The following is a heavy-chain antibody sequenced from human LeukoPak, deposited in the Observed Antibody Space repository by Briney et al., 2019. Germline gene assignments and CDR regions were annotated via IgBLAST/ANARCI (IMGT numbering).Heavy chain of an antibody. CDR1: GYTFTSYG. Sequence: GALVKVSCKASGYTFTSYGISWVRQAPGQGLEWMGWISAYNGNTNYAQKLQGRVTMTTDTSTSTAYMELRSLRSDDTAVYYCARLTIPLYYDFWSGYDYYFDYWGQGTLVTVSS. CDR3: ARLTIPLYYDFWSGYDYYFDY. J-gene: IGHJ4*02. D-gene: IGHD3-3*01. CDR2: ISAYNGNT. V-gene: IGHV1-18*01.